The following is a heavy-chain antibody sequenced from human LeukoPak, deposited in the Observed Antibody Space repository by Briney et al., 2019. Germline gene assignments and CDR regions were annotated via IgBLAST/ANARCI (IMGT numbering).Heavy chain of an antibody. CDR3: AKDGCSGGSCHHLDY. CDR1: GFTVSSNY. D-gene: IGHD2-15*01. J-gene: IGHJ4*02. V-gene: IGHV3-53*01. CDR2: ISGGGTT. Sequence: GGSLRLSCAASGFTVSSNYMSWVRQAPGKGLEWVSVISGGGTTYYADSVKGRFTISRDNSKNTLYLQMNSLRAEDTAVYYCAKDGCSGGSCHHLDYWGQGTLVTVSS.